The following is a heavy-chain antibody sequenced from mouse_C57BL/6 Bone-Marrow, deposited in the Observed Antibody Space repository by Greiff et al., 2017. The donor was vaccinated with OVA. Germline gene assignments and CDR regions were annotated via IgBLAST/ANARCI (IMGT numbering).Heavy chain of an antibody. CDR3: ARYGWYFDV. J-gene: IGHJ1*03. Sequence: QVQLQQPGAELVKPGASVKMSCTASGYTFTSYWITWVKQRPGQGLEWIGDIYPGSGSTNYNEKFKGKATLTVDTSSSTAYMQLSSLTSEDTAVYNGARYGWYFDVWGTGTTVTVSS. CDR2: IYPGSGST. V-gene: IGHV1-55*01. CDR1: GYTFTSYW. D-gene: IGHD1-1*01.